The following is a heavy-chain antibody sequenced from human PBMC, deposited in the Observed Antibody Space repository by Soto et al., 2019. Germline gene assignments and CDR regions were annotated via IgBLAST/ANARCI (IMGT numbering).Heavy chain of an antibody. CDR3: AKDKGFYGSGSYDPDYYYGMDV. J-gene: IGHJ6*02. Sequence: PGGSLRLSCAASGFPFSSYGMHWVRQAPGKGLEWVAVISYDGSNKYYADSVKGRFTISRDNSKNTLYLQMNSLRAEDTAVYYCAKDKGFYGSGSYDPDYYYGMDVWGQGTTVTVSS. CDR2: ISYDGSNK. V-gene: IGHV3-30*18. D-gene: IGHD3-10*01. CDR1: GFPFSSYG.